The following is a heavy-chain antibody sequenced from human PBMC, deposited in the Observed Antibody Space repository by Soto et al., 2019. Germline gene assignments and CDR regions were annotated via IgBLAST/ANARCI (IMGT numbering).Heavy chain of an antibody. CDR1: GGTFSSYG. CDR2: IVPIFGTS. D-gene: IGHD6-19*01. V-gene: IGHV1-69*01. Sequence: QVQLVQSGAEVKKPGSSVKVSCKASGGTFSSYGISWVRQAPGQGLEWMGGIVPIFGTSNYAQKFQGRVTITADESTSIAYMELSSLRSEDTAVYFCARGYGYSSGKNYYYKMDVWGQGTTVTVSS. CDR3: ARGYGYSSGKNYYYKMDV. J-gene: IGHJ6*02.